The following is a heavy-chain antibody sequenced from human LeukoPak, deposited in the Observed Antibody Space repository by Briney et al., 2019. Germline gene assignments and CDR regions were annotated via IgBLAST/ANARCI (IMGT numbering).Heavy chain of an antibody. Sequence: PGGSLRLSCTASGFTFSSYAMSWVRQAPGKGLEWVSAISGSGGSTYYADSVKGRFTISRDNSKNTLYLQMNSLRAEDTAVYYCAKRASALTMVRGYYYYGMDVWGKGTTVTVSS. J-gene: IGHJ6*04. CDR1: GFTFSSYA. CDR3: AKRASALTMVRGYYYYGMDV. V-gene: IGHV3-23*01. D-gene: IGHD3-10*01. CDR2: ISGSGGST.